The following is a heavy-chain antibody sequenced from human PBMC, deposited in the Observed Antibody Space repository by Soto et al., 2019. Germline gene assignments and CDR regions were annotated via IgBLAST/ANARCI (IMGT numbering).Heavy chain of an antibody. CDR3: TASGHDTFVDC. D-gene: IGHD5-12*01. J-gene: IGHJ4*02. CDR2: IRSKPNSYAT. CDR1: GFTFSGSA. Sequence: LRLSCTASGFTFSGSAMHWVRQAPGKGLEWVGRIRSKPNSYATAYAASVKGRFTISRDDSKNTAHLQMNSLKSEDTAVYYCTASGHDTFVDCWGQGTLVTVSS. V-gene: IGHV3-73*01.